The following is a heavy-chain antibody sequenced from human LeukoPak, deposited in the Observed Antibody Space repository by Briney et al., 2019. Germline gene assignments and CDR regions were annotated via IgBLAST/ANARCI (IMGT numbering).Heavy chain of an antibody. CDR2: IYYSGST. V-gene: IGHV4-61*01. Sequence: SETLSLTCTVSGGSVSSGSYYWSWIRQPPGKGLEWIGYIYYSGSTNYNPSLKSRVTISVDTSKNQFSLKLSSVTAADTAVYYCARGSSRDRKTLWLRPPKYFDYWGQGTLVTVSS. CDR1: GGSVSSGSYY. D-gene: IGHD3-16*01. CDR3: ARGSSRDRKTLWLRPPKYFDY. J-gene: IGHJ4*02.